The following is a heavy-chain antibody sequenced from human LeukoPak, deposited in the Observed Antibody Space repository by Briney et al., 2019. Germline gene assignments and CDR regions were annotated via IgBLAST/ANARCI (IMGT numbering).Heavy chain of an antibody. V-gene: IGHV3-48*03. CDR3: AEDLVRWLQSFSDLVRNFDY. Sequence: GGSLRLSCAASGFTFSSYEMNRVRQAPGKGLEWVSYISSSGSTIYYADSVKGRFTISRDNSKNTLYLQMNSLRAEDTAVYYCAEDLVRWLQSFSDLVRNFDYWGQGTLVTVSS. J-gene: IGHJ4*02. CDR1: GFTFSSYE. D-gene: IGHD5-24*01. CDR2: ISSSGSTI.